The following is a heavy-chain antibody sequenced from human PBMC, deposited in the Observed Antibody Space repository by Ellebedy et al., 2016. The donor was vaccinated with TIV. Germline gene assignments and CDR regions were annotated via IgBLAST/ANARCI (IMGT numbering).Heavy chain of an antibody. Sequence: GESLKISCAASGFIFSDYYMSWFRQVPGKGLEWVAYIGGNSFTIYYADSVKGRFTISRDNAKHSLYRQMNNLRAEDTAVYYCARDEGFGESFDYWGQGTLVTVSS. CDR3: ARDEGFGESFDY. J-gene: IGHJ4*02. CDR1: GFIFSDYY. D-gene: IGHD3-10*01. V-gene: IGHV3-11*04. CDR2: IGGNSFTI.